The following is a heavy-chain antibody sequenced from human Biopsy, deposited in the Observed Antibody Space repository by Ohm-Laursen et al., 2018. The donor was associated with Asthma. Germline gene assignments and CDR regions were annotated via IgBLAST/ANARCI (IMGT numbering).Heavy chain of an antibody. V-gene: IGHV4-39*01. D-gene: IGHD6-13*01. Sequence: TLSLTCSLSSGSGGYMRSGNYYWGWIRQPPGKGLEWIGSIYYSGTTYYNPSLESRVTVSADTSKNQFSLKLTSVTAADTAVYYCVRGSSSWHHGPFHYYYGLDVWGRGTTATASS. J-gene: IGHJ6*02. CDR2: IYYSGTT. CDR3: VRGSSSWHHGPFHYYYGLDV. CDR1: SGSGGYMRSGNYY.